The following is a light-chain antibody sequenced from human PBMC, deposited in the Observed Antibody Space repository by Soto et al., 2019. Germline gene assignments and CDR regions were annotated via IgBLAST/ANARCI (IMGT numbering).Light chain of an antibody. CDR3: QHYVTSLTT. CDR2: GAS. CDR1: QSVTSNY. V-gene: IGKV3-20*01. J-gene: IGKJ1*01. Sequence: EIVLTQSPGTLSLSPGERATLSCGASQSVTSNYLAWYQQKPGQAPRLLIFGASIRVTGIPDRCIGSGSGTDFTLTISRLEPEDFAVYYCQHYVTSLTTFGQGTKVEVK.